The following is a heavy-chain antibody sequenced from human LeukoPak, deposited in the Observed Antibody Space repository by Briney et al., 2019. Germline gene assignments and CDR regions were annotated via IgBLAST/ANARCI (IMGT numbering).Heavy chain of an antibody. V-gene: IGHV3-21*01. CDR2: ISSSSSYI. Sequence: GGSLRLSCAASGFSFSSYSMNWVRQAPGKELEWVSSISSSSSYISYTDSVKGRFTISRDNAKNSLYLQMNSLRAEDTAVYYCARRGYCSTTSCPKNDAFDIWGQGTMVTVSS. D-gene: IGHD2-2*01. CDR1: GFSFSSYS. J-gene: IGHJ3*02. CDR3: ARRGYCSTTSCPKNDAFDI.